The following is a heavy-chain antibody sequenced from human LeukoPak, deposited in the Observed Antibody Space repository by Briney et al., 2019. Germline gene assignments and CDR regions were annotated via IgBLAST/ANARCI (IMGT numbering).Heavy chain of an antibody. CDR3: ARVMLGGENYDAFDI. Sequence: GASVKVSCKASGYTFTGYYMHWVRQALGQGLAWMGWINPNSGGTNYAQKFQGRVTVTRDTSISTAYMELSRLRSDDTAVYYCARVMLGGENYDAFDIWGQGTMVTVSS. D-gene: IGHD3-16*01. J-gene: IGHJ3*02. V-gene: IGHV1-2*02. CDR1: GYTFTGYY. CDR2: INPNSGGT.